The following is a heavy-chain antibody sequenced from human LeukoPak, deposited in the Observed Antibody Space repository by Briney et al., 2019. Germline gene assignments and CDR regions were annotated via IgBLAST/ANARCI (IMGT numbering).Heavy chain of an antibody. V-gene: IGHV4-34*01. D-gene: IGHD1-14*01. CDR3: AKTFARTPYYFDF. J-gene: IGHJ4*02. CDR1: GGSFSGYY. CDR2: INHSGST. Sequence: SETLSLTCAVYGGSFSGYYWSWIRQPPGKGLEWIGEINHSGSTNYNPSLKSRVTISLDTSKNQFSLKLSSVTATDTAVYYCAKTFARTPYYFDFWGQGTLVTVSS.